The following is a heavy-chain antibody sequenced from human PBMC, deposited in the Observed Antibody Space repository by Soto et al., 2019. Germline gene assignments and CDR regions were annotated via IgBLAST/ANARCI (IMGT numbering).Heavy chain of an antibody. CDR2: IYYTGST. CDR1: GATISSGGFY. D-gene: IGHD4-17*01. V-gene: IGHV4-31*03. Sequence: QVQLQESGPGLVEASQTLSLTCTVSGATISSGGFYWSWIRQRPGKGLEWIGHIYYTGSTYYKPSRNRRVTSSVDMTRNQFSLRLRSVTAADTAKDFCARDDSFYGEPGYGVNVWGQGTTVTVSS. CDR3: ARDDSFYGEPGYGVNV. J-gene: IGHJ6*02.